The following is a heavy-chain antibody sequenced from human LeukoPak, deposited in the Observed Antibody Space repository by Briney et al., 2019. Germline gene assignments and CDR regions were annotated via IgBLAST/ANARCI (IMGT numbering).Heavy chain of an antibody. CDR1: GFTVSSNY. CDR2: IYSGGST. CDR3: ARDKLRDGGFDY. D-gene: IGHD5-24*01. J-gene: IGHJ4*02. V-gene: IGHV3-53*01. Sequence: GGSLRLSCAASGFTVSSNYMSWVRQAPGKGLEWVSVIYSGGSTYYADSVKGRFTTSRDNSKNTLYLQMNSLRAEDTAVYYCARDKLRDGGFDYWGQGTLVTVSS.